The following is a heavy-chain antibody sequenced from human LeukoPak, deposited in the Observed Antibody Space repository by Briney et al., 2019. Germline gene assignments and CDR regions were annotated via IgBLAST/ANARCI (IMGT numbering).Heavy chain of an antibody. J-gene: IGHJ4*02. D-gene: IGHD2-2*01. Sequence: EASVKVSCKASGYTFTSYDINWGRQDTGQGLEWMGWMNLNSGNTGYAQKFQGRVTITRNTSIRTAYMELSSLRSEDTAVYYCARGPVYCSSTSCLYYFDYWGQGTLVTVSS. CDR1: GYTFTSYD. CDR3: ARGPVYCSSTSCLYYFDY. CDR2: MNLNSGNT. V-gene: IGHV1-8*03.